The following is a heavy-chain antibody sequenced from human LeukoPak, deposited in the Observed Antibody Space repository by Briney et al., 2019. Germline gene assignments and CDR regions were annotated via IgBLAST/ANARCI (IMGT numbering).Heavy chain of an antibody. J-gene: IGHJ3*02. CDR3: ARDQTGNDAFDI. CDR2: IYSGGST. V-gene: IGHV3-66*01. CDR1: GFTLSSNY. D-gene: IGHD3-9*01. Sequence: GGSLRLSCAASGFTLSSNYMSWVRQAPGKGLEWVSVIYSGGSTYYADSVKGRFTISRDNSKNTLYLQMNSLRAEDTAVYYCARDQTGNDAFDIWGQGTMVTVSS.